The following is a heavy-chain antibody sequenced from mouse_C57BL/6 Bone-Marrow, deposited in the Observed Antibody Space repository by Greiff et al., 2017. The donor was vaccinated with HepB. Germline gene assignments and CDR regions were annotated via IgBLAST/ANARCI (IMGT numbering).Heavy chain of an antibody. CDR2: IYPGGGYT. V-gene: IGHV1-63*01. Sequence: QVQLQQSGAELVRPGTSVKMSCKASGYTFTNYWLGWVKQRPGHGLEWIGDIYPGGGYTNYNEKFKGKATLTADKSSSTAYMQFSSLTSEDSAIYYCARTGYYGSSFDYWGQGTLVTVTA. D-gene: IGHD1-1*01. CDR3: ARTGYYGSSFDY. J-gene: IGHJ3*01. CDR1: GYTFTNYW.